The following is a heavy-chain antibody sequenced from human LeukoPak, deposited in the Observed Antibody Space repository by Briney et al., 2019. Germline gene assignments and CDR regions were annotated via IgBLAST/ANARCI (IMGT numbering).Heavy chain of an antibody. Sequence: GGSLRLSCVASGFTFINYGMHWVRQAPGKGLEWVSSISGSGGSTYYADSVKGRFTISRDNSKNTLYLQMNSLRAEDTAVYYCAKDYCSSTSCYLFDYWGQGTLVTVSS. CDR3: AKDYCSSTSCYLFDY. CDR2: ISGSGGST. D-gene: IGHD2-2*01. J-gene: IGHJ4*02. V-gene: IGHV3-23*01. CDR1: GFTFINYG.